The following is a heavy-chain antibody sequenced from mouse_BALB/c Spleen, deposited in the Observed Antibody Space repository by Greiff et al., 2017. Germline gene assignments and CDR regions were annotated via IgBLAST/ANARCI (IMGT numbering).Heavy chain of an antibody. V-gene: IGHV1-87*01. CDR1: GYTFTSYW. Sequence: VQLQQSGAELARPGASVKLSCKASGYTFTSYWMQWVKQRPGQGLEWIGAIYPGDGDTRYTQKFKGKATLTADKSSSTAYMQLSSLASEDSAVYYCAREDLDSAWFAYWGQGTLVTVSA. J-gene: IGHJ3*01. CDR2: IYPGDGDT. CDR3: AREDLDSAWFAY.